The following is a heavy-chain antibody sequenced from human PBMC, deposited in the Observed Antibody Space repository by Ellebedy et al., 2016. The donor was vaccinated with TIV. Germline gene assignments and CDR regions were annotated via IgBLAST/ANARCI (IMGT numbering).Heavy chain of an antibody. J-gene: IGHJ2*01. Sequence: PGGSLRLSCAASAFTFSSYGMHWVRQAPGKGLEWVAAIWYDGSNKYYADSVKGRFTISRDISKNTLYLQMNSLRSEDTAVYYCARDPNDSSGYYYERYFDLWGRGTLVTVSS. CDR3: ARDPNDSSGYYYERYFDL. CDR1: AFTFSSYG. D-gene: IGHD3-22*01. CDR2: IWYDGSNK. V-gene: IGHV3-33*01.